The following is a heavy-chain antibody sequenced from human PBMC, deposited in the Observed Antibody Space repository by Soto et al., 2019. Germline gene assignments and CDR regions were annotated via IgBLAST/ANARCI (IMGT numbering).Heavy chain of an antibody. Sequence: PSETLSLTCTVSGGSISSSSYYWGWIRQPPGKGLEWIGSIYYSGSTYYNPSLKSRVTISVDTSKNQFSLKLSSVTAADTAVYYCASAILSRYYYDSSGTNYFDYWGQGTLVTVSS. CDR2: IYYSGST. D-gene: IGHD3-22*01. V-gene: IGHV4-39*01. J-gene: IGHJ4*02. CDR1: GGSISSSSYY. CDR3: ASAILSRYYYDSSGTNYFDY.